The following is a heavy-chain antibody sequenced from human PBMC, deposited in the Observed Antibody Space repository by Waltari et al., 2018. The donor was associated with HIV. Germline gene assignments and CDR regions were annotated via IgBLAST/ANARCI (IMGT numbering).Heavy chain of an antibody. D-gene: IGHD6-13*01. CDR2: TIPNFGTA. CDR3: ARGRRIGQQLDGGLAYFQH. J-gene: IGHJ1*01. CDR1: GGTFSSYA. V-gene: IGHV1-69*01. Sequence: QVQLVQSGAEVKKPGSSVKVSCKASGGTFSSYAISWVRQAPGQGLEWMGGTIPNFGTANYAQKFQGRVTITADESTGTAYMELSSLRSEDTAVYYWARGRRIGQQLDGGLAYFQHWGQGTLVTVSS.